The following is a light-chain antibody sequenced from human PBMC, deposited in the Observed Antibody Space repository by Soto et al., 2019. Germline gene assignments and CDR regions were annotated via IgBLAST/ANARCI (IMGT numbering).Light chain of an antibody. CDR3: AAWDDSLGGYV. J-gene: IGLJ1*01. CDR2: RNS. V-gene: IGLV1-47*01. Sequence: QSVLTQPPSASGTPGQRVTISCSGSSPNIGSNSVYWYQQLPGTAPKLLIYRNSQRPSGVPDRFSGSKSGTSASLAISGLRSEDEADYYCAAWDDSLGGYVFGTGTKVTV. CDR1: SPNIGSNS.